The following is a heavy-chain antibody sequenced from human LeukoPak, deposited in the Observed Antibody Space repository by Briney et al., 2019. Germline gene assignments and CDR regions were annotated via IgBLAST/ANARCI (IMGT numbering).Heavy chain of an antibody. Sequence: PGGSLRLSCAASGFTFSDYYMSWIRQAPGKGLEWVSYISSSGSTIYYADSVKGRFTISRDNAKNSLYLQMNSLRAEDTAVYYCAGILSSTSCCDYWGQGTLVTVSS. J-gene: IGHJ4*02. CDR3: AGILSSTSCCDY. V-gene: IGHV3-11*01. CDR1: GFTFSDYY. CDR2: ISSSGSTI. D-gene: IGHD2-2*01.